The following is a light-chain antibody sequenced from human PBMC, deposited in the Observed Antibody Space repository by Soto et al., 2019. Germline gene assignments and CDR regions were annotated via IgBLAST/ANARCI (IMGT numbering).Light chain of an antibody. CDR1: QSVGNN. J-gene: IGKJ5*01. CDR2: GAS. V-gene: IGKV3-15*01. Sequence: EIVLTQSPATLSLSPGERFTLSFRASQSVGNNLAWHQQKPGQAPRLLIYGASTRATGFPARFSGSGSGTEFTLTISSLQSEDFAVYYCQQYNGWPITFGQGTRLEIK. CDR3: QQYNGWPIT.